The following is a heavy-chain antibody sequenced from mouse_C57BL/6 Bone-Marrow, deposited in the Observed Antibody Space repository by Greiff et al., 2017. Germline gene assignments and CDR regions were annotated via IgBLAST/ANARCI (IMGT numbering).Heavy chain of an antibody. CDR1: GYAFTNYL. D-gene: IGHD1-1*02. CDR3: AGAGICDYGGPYFAV. J-gene: IGHJ1*03. CDR2: IHPGSGGT. Sequence: VQLQQSGAELVRPGTSVKVSCKASGYAFTNYLIEWVKQRPGQGLEWIGVIHPGSGGTNYNEKFKGKATLTADKSSSTAYMQLSSLTSEDSAVYFYAGAGICDYGGPYFAVWGRGTTVTVSA. V-gene: IGHV1-54*01.